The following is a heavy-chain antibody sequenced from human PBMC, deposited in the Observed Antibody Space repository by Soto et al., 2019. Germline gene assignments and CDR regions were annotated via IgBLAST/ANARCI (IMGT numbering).Heavy chain of an antibody. CDR2: INPSGGST. D-gene: IGHD2-15*01. CDR3: ARGAFVVVALTWWFDP. J-gene: IGHJ5*02. Sequence: GASVKVSCKASGYTFTSYYMHWVRQAPGRGLEWMGIINPSGGSTSYAQKFQGRVTMTRDTSTSTVYMELSSLRSEDTAVYYCARGAFVVVALTWWFDPWGQGTLVTVSS. CDR1: GYTFTSYY. V-gene: IGHV1-46*01.